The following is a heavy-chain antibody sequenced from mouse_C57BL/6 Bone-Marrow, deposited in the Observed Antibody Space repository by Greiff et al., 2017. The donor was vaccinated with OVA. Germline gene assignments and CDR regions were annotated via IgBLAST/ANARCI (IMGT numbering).Heavy chain of an antibody. CDR1: GFPFRSYA. D-gene: IGHD2-3*01. CDR3: ARGWLPYYFDY. CDR2: ISDGGSYT. V-gene: IGHV5-4*01. Sequence: EVQRVESGGGLVKPGGSLKLSCAASGFPFRSYAMSWVRPPPDKRLEWVATISDGGSYTYYPDNVKGRFTISRDNAKNNLYLQMSHLKSEDTAMYYCARGWLPYYFDYWGQGTTLTVSA. J-gene: IGHJ2*01.